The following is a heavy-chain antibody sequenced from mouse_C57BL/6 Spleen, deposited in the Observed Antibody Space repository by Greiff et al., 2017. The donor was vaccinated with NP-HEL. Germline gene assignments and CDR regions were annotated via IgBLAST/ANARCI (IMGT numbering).Heavy chain of an antibody. D-gene: IGHD2-3*01. CDR2: ISSGSSTI. V-gene: IGHV5-17*01. CDR1: GFTFSDYG. J-gene: IGHJ4*01. CDR3: AKSGYYSYAMDY. Sequence: EVKVVESGGGLVKPGGSLKLSCAASGFTFSDYGMHWVRQAPEKGLEWVAYISSGSSTIYYADTVKGRFTISRDNAKNTLFLQMTSLRSEDTAMYYCAKSGYYSYAMDYWGQGTSVTVSS.